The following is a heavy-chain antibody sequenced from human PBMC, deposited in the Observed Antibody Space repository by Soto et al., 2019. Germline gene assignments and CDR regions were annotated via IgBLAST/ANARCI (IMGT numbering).Heavy chain of an antibody. CDR3: TRQGPRDGYNWGFDY. Sequence: PWGSLRLSCAASGFSFSGSDMHWGRQASGKGLEWVGRIRSKANNYATEYAASVKGRFTISRDDSKNTAYLQMNSLKAEDTAVYYCTRQGPRDGYNWGFDYWGQGTLVTVSS. D-gene: IGHD5-12*01. CDR2: IRSKANNYAT. V-gene: IGHV3-73*01. CDR1: GFSFSGSD. J-gene: IGHJ4*02.